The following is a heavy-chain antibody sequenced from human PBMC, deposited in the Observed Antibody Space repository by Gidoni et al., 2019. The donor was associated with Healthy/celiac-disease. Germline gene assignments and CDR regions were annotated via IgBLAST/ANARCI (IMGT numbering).Heavy chain of an antibody. CDR1: GGSFSGYY. Sequence: QVQLQQWGAGLLKPSETLSLTCAVYGGSFSGYYWSWIRQPPGKGLGWIGEINHCGSTNYNPSLKSRVTISVDTSKNQFSLKLSSVTAADTAVYYCARAPYSSSSGWFDPWGQGTLVTVSS. CDR3: ARAPYSSSSGWFDP. V-gene: IGHV4-34*01. D-gene: IGHD6-6*01. J-gene: IGHJ5*02. CDR2: INHCGST.